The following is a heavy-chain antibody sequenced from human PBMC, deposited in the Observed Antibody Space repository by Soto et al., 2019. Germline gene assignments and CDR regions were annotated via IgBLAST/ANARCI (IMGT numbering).Heavy chain of an antibody. Sequence: SETLSLTCAVYGGSFSGYYWSWIRQPPGKGLEWIGEINHSGSTNYNPSLKSRVTISVDTSKNQFSLRLSSVTAADTAVYYCARAGNDYIWGSYRSVAFDIWGQGTMVTVSS. D-gene: IGHD3-16*02. CDR1: GGSFSGYY. J-gene: IGHJ3*02. CDR3: ARAGNDYIWGSYRSVAFDI. CDR2: INHSGST. V-gene: IGHV4-34*01.